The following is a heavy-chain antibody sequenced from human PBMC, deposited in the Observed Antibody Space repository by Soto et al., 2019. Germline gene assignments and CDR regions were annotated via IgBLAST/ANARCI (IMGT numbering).Heavy chain of an antibody. V-gene: IGHV3-23*01. CDR3: ATVHNTSRSFNF. Sequence: EVQLLESGGGLVQPGGSLRLSCVASGLTFSVSAMTWVRQAPGKGLEWVSTTGLSGRTTYYGDSVKGRFTVSRDNSKNTLDLQMSRLGAEDTAVYYCATVHNTSRSFNFWGRGTLVTVSS. CDR1: GLTFSVSA. D-gene: IGHD1-20*01. J-gene: IGHJ4*02. CDR2: TGLSGRTT.